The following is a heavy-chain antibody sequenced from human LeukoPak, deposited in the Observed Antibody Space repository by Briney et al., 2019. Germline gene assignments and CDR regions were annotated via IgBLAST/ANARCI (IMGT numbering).Heavy chain of an antibody. CDR3: ARAWYSSSWYEDWFDP. D-gene: IGHD6-13*01. J-gene: IGHJ5*02. CDR1: GDSVPSNSAA. V-gene: IGHV6-1*01. Sequence: SQTLSLTCAISGDSVPSNSAAWNWIRQSPPRGLEWLGRTYYRSKWYNDYAVSVKSRITINPDTSKNQFSLQLNSVTPEDTAVYYCARAWYSSSWYEDWFDPWGQGTLVTVSS. CDR2: TYYRSKWYN.